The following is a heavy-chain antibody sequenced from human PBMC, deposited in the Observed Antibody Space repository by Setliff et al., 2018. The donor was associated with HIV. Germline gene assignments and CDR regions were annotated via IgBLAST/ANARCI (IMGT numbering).Heavy chain of an antibody. CDR3: ARSSYYDVNSPFDY. CDR2: LIPMFGTA. CDR1: GGTFSSYA. D-gene: IGHD3-16*01. V-gene: IGHV1-69*06. Sequence: SVKVSCKASGGTFSSYAISWVRQAPGQGLEWMGGLIPMFGTANYAQKFQGRVTITADKSTSTAYMELNSLRSEDTAVYYCARSSYYDVNSPFDYWGQGTRVTVSS. J-gene: IGHJ4*02.